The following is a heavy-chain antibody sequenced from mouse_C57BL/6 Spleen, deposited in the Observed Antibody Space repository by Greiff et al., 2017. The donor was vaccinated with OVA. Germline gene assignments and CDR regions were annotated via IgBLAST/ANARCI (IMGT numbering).Heavy chain of an antibody. CDR2: IWSDGST. CDR3: ARLDYDGGYAMDY. CDR1: GFSLTSYG. D-gene: IGHD2-4*01. Sequence: VKLVESGPGLVAPSQSLSITCTVSGFSLTSYGVHWVRQPPGKGLEWLVVIWSDGSTTYNSALKSRLSISKDNSKSQVFLKMNSLQTDDTAMYYCARLDYDGGYAMDYWGQGTSVTVSS. V-gene: IGHV2-6*03. J-gene: IGHJ4*01.